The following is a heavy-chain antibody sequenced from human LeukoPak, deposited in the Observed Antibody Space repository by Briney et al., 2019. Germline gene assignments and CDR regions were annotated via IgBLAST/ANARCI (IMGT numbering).Heavy chain of an antibody. CDR1: GGSFSGYY. CDR2: INHGGST. J-gene: IGHJ4*02. Sequence: SETLSLTCAVYGGSFSGYYWSWIRQPPGKGLEWIGEINHGGSTNYNPSLKSRVTISVDTSKNQFSLKLSSVTAADTAVYYCARGQSSYYDILTGYFQEENYFDYWGQGTLVTVSS. V-gene: IGHV4-34*01. CDR3: ARGQSSYYDILTGYFQEENYFDY. D-gene: IGHD3-9*01.